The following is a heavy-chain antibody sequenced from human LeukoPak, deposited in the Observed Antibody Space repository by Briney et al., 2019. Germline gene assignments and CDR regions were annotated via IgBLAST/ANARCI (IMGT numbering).Heavy chain of an antibody. D-gene: IGHD6-6*01. CDR1: GFTFTTYL. CDR2: ISTDGSST. CDR3: ARDLYSGSVDY. J-gene: IGHJ4*02. Sequence: GGSLRLSCAASGFTFTTYLMHWVRQSPGKGLVWVSHISTDGSSTDYADSVKGRFTISRDNAKNTVYLQMNSLRAEDTAVYYCARDLYSGSVDYWGQGTLVTVSS. V-gene: IGHV3-74*01.